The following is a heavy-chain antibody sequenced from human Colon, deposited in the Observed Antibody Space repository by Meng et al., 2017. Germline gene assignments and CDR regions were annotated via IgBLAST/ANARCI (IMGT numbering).Heavy chain of an antibody. CDR3: TRYYDATVPFDH. CDR1: GFMFSSYW. CDR2: INSYGTIT. Sequence: DVQLVESGGGLLQPGGSLSLPCAASGFMFSSYWMHWVRQVPGKGLVWVSRINSYGTITNYADSVKGRFTISRDNAKNTLYLQMDSLRAEDTAVYYCTRYYDATVPFDHWGQGTLVTVSS. J-gene: IGHJ4*02. V-gene: IGHV3-74*01. D-gene: IGHD3-16*01.